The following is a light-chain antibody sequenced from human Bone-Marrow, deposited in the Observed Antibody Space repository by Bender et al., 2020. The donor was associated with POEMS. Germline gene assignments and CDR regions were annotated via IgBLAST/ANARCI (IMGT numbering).Light chain of an antibody. J-gene: IGLJ2*01. V-gene: IGLV2-14*03. CDR1: SSDIGSYNH. CDR3: SAYTSTTTL. CDR2: DVS. Sequence: QSALTQPASVSGSPGQSITISCTGTSSDIGSYNHVSWYQQHPGKAPKLMIYDVSHRPAGVSSRFSGSRSGNTASLTITGLRGDDEADYYCSAYTSTTTLFGGGTKVTVL.